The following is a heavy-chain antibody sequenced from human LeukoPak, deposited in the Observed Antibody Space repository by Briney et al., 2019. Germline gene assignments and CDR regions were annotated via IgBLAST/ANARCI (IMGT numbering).Heavy chain of an antibody. CDR1: GFTFRSYW. CDR3: ASSYCSGGSCYAFDY. D-gene: IGHD2-15*01. CDR2: ISKSSSYI. V-gene: IGHV3-21*01. Sequence: PGGSLRLSCAASGFTFRSYWMHWVRQAPGKGLEWVSCISKSSSYIDYAGSVKGRFTISKDNAKNSLYLQMNSLRAEDTAVYYCASSYCSGGSCYAFDYWGQGTLVTVSS. J-gene: IGHJ4*02.